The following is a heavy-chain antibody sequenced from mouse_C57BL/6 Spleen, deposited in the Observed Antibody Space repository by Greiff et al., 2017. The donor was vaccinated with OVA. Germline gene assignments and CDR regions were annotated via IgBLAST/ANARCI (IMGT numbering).Heavy chain of an antibody. Sequence: VQLQQPGAELVRPGSSVKLSCKASGYTFTSYWMDWVKQRPGQGLEWIGNIYPSDSETHYNQKFKDKATLTVDKSSSTAYMQLSSLTSEDSAVYYCAREFSYYGYDEAMDYWGQGTSVTVSS. J-gene: IGHJ4*01. CDR3: AREFSYYGYDEAMDY. V-gene: IGHV1-61*01. D-gene: IGHD2-9*01. CDR1: GYTFTSYW. CDR2: IYPSDSET.